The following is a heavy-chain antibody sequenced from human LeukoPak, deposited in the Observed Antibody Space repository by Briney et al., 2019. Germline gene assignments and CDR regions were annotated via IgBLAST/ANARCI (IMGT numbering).Heavy chain of an antibody. D-gene: IGHD1-26*01. CDR3: ARDPYSGRYGDYYYYYMDV. CDR1: GFTFNSYG. J-gene: IGHJ6*03. V-gene: IGHV3-30*02. Sequence: PGGSLRLSCAASGFTFNSYGMHWVRQAPGKGLEWVAFIRFDGSYKDYADSVKGRFTISRDKSKNTLYLQMNSLRAEDTAVYYCARDPYSGRYGDYYYYYMDVWGKGTTVTISS. CDR2: IRFDGSYK.